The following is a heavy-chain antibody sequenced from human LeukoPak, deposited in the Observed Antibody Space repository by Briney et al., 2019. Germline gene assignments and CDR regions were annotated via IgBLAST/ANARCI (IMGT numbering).Heavy chain of an antibody. CDR2: MNPNSGNT. D-gene: IGHD3-3*01. CDR1: GGTFSSYA. V-gene: IGHV1-8*03. CDR3: ARGPYYDFWSDMYYYYYYMDV. J-gene: IGHJ6*03. Sequence: ASVKVSCKASGGTFSSYAINWVRQATGQGLEWMGWMNPNSGNTGYAQKFQGRVTITTDESTSTAYMELSSLRPEDTAVYYCARGPYYDFWSDMYYYYYYMDVWGKGTTVTVSS.